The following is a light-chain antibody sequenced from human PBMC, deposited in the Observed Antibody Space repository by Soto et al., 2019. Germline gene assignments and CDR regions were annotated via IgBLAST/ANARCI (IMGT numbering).Light chain of an antibody. CDR1: SSNIGAGYD. V-gene: IGLV1-40*01. CDR2: GNT. J-gene: IGLJ3*02. Sequence: QLVLTQPPSVSGAPGQRVTISCTASSSNIGAGYDVHWYQQLPGTAPKLLIYGNTNRPSGVPDRFSGSKSATSPSLAITGLHADDDPDYYCQSSDSSLSAWVFGGGTK. CDR3: QSSDSSLSAWV.